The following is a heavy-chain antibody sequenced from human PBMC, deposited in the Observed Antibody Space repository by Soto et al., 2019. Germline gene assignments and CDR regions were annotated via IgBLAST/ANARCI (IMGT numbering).Heavy chain of an antibody. CDR3: ARDYDFWSGRGGMDV. J-gene: IGHJ6*02. V-gene: IGHV3-21*01. Sequence: GGSLRLSCAASGFTFSTYNMNWVRQAPGKGLEWVSSISSSSSSYIYYADSVKGRFTISRDNAKNSLYLQMNSLRAEDTAVYYCARDYDFWSGRGGMDVWGQGTTVTV. CDR2: ISSSSSSYI. CDR1: GFTFSTYN. D-gene: IGHD3-3*01.